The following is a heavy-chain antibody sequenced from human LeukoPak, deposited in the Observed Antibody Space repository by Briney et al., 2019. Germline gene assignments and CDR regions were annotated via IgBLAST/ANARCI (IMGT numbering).Heavy chain of an antibody. CDR2: INHSGST. V-gene: IGHV4-34*01. D-gene: IGHD5-18*01. CDR3: ATGGRERTGYSLDY. J-gene: IGHJ4*02. CDR1: GGSFSGYY. Sequence: SETLSLTCAVYGGSFSGYYWSWIRQPPGKRLEWIGEINHSGSTNYNPSLKSRVTISVDTSKNQFSLKLSSVTAADTAVYYCATGGRERTGYSLDYWGQGTLVTVSS.